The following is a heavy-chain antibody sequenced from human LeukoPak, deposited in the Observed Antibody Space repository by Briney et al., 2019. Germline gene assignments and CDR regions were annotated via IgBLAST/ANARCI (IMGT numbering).Heavy chain of an antibody. CDR1: GDSIRSHY. CDR3: ARGVVKQWLVFGALDI. V-gene: IGHV4-59*08. Sequence: SETLSLTCSVSGDSIRSHYWSWIRQAPGKGLEWIGYIYYDGSTNYNPSLQSRVTISIDTSKTQFSLTLSSVTASDTAVYYCARGVVKQWLVFGALDIWGQGTMVTVSS. CDR2: IYYDGST. D-gene: IGHD6-19*01. J-gene: IGHJ3*02.